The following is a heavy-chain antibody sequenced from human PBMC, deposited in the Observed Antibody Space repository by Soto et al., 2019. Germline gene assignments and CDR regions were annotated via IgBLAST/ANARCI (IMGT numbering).Heavy chain of an antibody. D-gene: IGHD2-8*01. CDR1: GYTFTSYG. V-gene: IGHV1-18*01. J-gene: IGHJ4*02. Sequence: ASVKVSCKASGYTFTSYGISWVRQAPGQGLEWMGWISAYNGNTNYAQKLQGRVTMTTDTSTSTAYMELRSLRSDDTAVYYCARDADIVLMVYAIRSVSYFDYWGQGTLVTVSS. CDR2: ISAYNGNT. CDR3: ARDADIVLMVYAIRSVSYFDY.